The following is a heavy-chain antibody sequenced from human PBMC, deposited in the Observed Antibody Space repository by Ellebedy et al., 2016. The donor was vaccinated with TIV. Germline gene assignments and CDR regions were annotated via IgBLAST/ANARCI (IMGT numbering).Heavy chain of an antibody. CDR3: ARELTGYYVGY. CDR1: GFTFSQYA. CDR2: ISYDGGISK. D-gene: IGHD3-9*01. J-gene: IGHJ4*02. Sequence: GESLKISCAASGFTFSQYAMHWVRQAPGTGLDWVALISYDGGISKYYSDSVKGRFTISRDNSKSTLYLHMNSLRAEDTAVYYCARELTGYYVGYWGQGTLVTVSS. V-gene: IGHV3-30-3*01.